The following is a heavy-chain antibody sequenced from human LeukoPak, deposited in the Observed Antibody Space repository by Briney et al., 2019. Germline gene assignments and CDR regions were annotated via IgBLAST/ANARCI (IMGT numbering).Heavy chain of an antibody. CDR2: INPNSGGT. V-gene: IGHV1-2*02. CDR3: ARDHLLFRQPPNWFDP. CDR1: GYTFTGYY. J-gene: IGHJ5*02. Sequence: GASVKVSCKASGYTFTGYYMHWVRQAPGQGLEWMGCINPNSGGTNYAQKFQDRVTMTSDTSISTAYMELSRLRSDDTAVYYCARDHLLFRQPPNWFDPWGQGTLVTVSS. D-gene: IGHD1-14*01.